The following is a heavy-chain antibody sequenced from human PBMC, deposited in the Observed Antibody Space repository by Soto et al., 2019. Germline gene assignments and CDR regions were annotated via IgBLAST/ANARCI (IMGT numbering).Heavy chain of an antibody. CDR3: AHRATMTIFGLIIDNGIWFDP. CDR2: IYWDGDK. J-gene: IGHJ5*02. Sequence: QINLIESGPTLVKPTQTLTLTSTFSGFSLSTSGAAVGWVRQPPGRALEWLALIYWDGDKRYNASLGNRLTITKDTSMNQVVPTLTTVDPADTATYYCAHRATMTIFGLIIDNGIWFDPWGQGTRVIVSS. D-gene: IGHD3-3*01. CDR1: GFSLSTSGAA. V-gene: IGHV2-5*02.